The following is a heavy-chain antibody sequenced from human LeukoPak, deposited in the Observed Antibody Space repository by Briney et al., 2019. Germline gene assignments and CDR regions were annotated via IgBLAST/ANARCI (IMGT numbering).Heavy chain of an antibody. J-gene: IGHJ4*02. Sequence: PGGSLRLSCVASGFTFSSYSMNWVRQAPGKGLEWVGRIKSKTDGGTTDYAAPVKGRFTISRDDSKNTLYLQMHSLKTEDTAVYYCTTLEWVDWLSRVDYWGQGTLVTVSS. CDR2: IKSKTDGGTT. V-gene: IGHV3-15*01. D-gene: IGHD3-9*01. CDR1: GFTFSSYS. CDR3: TTLEWVDWLSRVDY.